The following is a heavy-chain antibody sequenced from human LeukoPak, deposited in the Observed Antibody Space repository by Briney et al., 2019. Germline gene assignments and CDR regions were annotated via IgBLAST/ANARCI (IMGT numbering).Heavy chain of an antibody. V-gene: IGHV3-15*01. CDR2: IKSKTDGGTM. D-gene: IGHD5-12*01. Sequence: KPGGSLRLSCTASGFTFSDAWMTWARQAPGEGLEWVGRIKSKTDGGTMDYAAPVKGRFTISRDDSKNMLSLQMNSLKTEDTAVYYCSTGNGYEWGQGTLVTVSS. CDR1: GFTFSDAW. CDR3: STGNGYE. J-gene: IGHJ4*02.